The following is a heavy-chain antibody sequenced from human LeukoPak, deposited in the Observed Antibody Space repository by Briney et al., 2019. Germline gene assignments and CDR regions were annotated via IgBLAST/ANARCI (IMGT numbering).Heavy chain of an antibody. V-gene: IGHV1-2*04. CDR2: INPNSGGT. Sequence: GASVKVSCKASGYTFTGYYMHWVRQAPGQGLEWMGWINPNSGGTNYAQKFQGWVTMTRDTSISTAYMELSRLRSDDTAVYYCARGYDILTGYRTFDYWGQGTLVTVSS. D-gene: IGHD3-9*01. CDR1: GYTFTGYY. J-gene: IGHJ4*02. CDR3: ARGYDILTGYRTFDY.